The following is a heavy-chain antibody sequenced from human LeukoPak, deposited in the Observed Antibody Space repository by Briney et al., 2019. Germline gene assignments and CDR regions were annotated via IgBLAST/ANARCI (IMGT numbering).Heavy chain of an antibody. J-gene: IGHJ4*02. CDR3: AKGRPITMVRGVLFDY. CDR2: ISSSSSTI. D-gene: IGHD3-10*01. V-gene: IGHV3-48*01. Sequence: GGSLRLSCAASGFTFSSYSMNWVRQAPGKGLEWVSYISSSSSTIYYADSVKGRFTISRDNAKNSLYLQMNSLRAEDTAVYYCAKGRPITMVRGVLFDYWGQGTLVTVSS. CDR1: GFTFSSYS.